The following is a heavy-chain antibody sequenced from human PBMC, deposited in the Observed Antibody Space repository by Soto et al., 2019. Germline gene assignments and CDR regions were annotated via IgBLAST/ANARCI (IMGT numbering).Heavy chain of an antibody. CDR1: GFTFSDYY. Sequence: GGSLRLSCAASGFTFSDYYMSWIRQAPGKGLEWVSYISSSSSYTNYADSVKGRFTISRDNAKNSLYLQMSSLRAEDTAVYYCARGTLTKNYYYYGMDVWGQGXTVTVSS. V-gene: IGHV3-11*06. CDR2: ISSSSSYT. J-gene: IGHJ6*02. CDR3: ARGTLTKNYYYYGMDV.